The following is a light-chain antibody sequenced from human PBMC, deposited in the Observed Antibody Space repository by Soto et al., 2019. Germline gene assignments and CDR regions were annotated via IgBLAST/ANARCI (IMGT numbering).Light chain of an antibody. CDR2: GAS. Sequence: EVVMTQSPDTLSLSPGERATLSCRASQSVKNSYLAWYQQKLGQAPRLLIYGASNRATGIPGRFSASGSGTDFTLTITPLEPEDFAVYFCQQYANSPITFGQGTRLEIK. CDR3: QQYANSPIT. CDR1: QSVKNSY. J-gene: IGKJ5*01. V-gene: IGKV3-20*01.